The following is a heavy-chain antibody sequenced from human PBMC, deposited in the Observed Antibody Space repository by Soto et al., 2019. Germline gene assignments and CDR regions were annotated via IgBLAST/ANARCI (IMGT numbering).Heavy chain of an antibody. CDR3: ARGPNYYGSGSYYKPMVSFDS. D-gene: IGHD3-10*01. J-gene: IGHJ4*02. V-gene: IGHV3-33*01. CDR2: IWYDGRNK. Sequence: PGGSLRLSFAATGFTFRSYGMHWVRQAPGKGVEGGAVIWYDGRNKYYADSGKGRFTISRDNSKNTLYLQKNSLRAEDTAVYYCARGPNYYGSGSYYKPMVSFDSWGQGTLVTVSS. CDR1: GFTFRSYG.